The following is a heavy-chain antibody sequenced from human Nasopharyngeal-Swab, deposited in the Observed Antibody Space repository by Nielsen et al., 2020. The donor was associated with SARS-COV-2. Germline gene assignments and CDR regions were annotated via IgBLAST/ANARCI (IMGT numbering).Heavy chain of an antibody. Sequence: VRQAPGQGLEWMGVITPSGGATNYARKFRGRVTMTRDPSTSTVYLDLSSLKSEDTAVYFCASEPGGMAAPGKHFDPWGQGTLVTVSS. CDR2: ITPSGGAT. CDR3: ASEPGGMAAPGKHFDP. D-gene: IGHD6-13*01. V-gene: IGHV1-46*01. J-gene: IGHJ5*02.